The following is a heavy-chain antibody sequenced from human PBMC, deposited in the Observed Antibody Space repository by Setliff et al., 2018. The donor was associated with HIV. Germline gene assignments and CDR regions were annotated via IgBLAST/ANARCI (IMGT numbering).Heavy chain of an antibody. V-gene: IGHV4-39*02. CDR3: ARVHSPYYYFYMDV. D-gene: IGHD2-15*01. Sequence: SETLSLTCIVSGGSISSSSSYWGWIRQPPGKGLEWIGSLYHSGATYYNPSLNSRVTISVDTSKNYFSLKLTSVTAADTAVYYCARVHSPYYYFYMDVWGKGTTVTVSS. CDR1: GGSISSSSSY. CDR2: LYHSGAT. J-gene: IGHJ6*03.